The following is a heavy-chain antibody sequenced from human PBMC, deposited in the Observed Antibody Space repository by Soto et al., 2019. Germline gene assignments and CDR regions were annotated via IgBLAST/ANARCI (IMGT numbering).Heavy chain of an antibody. D-gene: IGHD3-3*01. CDR3: ARDRITTRGDAFDL. CDR2: IIPIPDIT. CDR1: GGTFSTYI. J-gene: IGHJ3*01. V-gene: IGHV1-69*08. Sequence: QVQLVQSGAEVRKPGSSVKVSCKAPGGTFSTYIISWVRQAPGQGLEWMGRIIPIPDITNYAQKFQGRVTVTADRSMGTGYMELTSLKSEDTAVYYCARDRITTRGDAFDLWGKGKMVTVSS.